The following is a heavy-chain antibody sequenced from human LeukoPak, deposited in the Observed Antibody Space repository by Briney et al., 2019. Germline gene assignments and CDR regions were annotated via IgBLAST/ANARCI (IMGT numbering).Heavy chain of an antibody. V-gene: IGHV3-23*05. J-gene: IGHJ6*04. Sequence: GGSLRLSCAASGFTFSSYAMNWVRQAPGKGLEWVSVIFSTDKTNYADSVQGRFTISRDPSKNTVYLQMNSLRGEDTAVYYCAREIGYYFDNHSSRLRGRFDVWGTGTTVIVSS. D-gene: IGHD3-22*01. CDR2: IFSTDKT. CDR3: AREIGYYFDNHSSRLRGRFDV. CDR1: GFTFSSYA.